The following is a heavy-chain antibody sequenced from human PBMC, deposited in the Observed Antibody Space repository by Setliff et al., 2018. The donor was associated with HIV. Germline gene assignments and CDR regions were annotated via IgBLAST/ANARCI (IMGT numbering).Heavy chain of an antibody. D-gene: IGHD2-15*01. J-gene: IGHJ4*02. Sequence: GESLKISCKGSGYSFTSFWIAWARQMPGKGLEWMGIIYPGDSDTRYSPSFQGQVTISVDKSINTAYLQWSSLKASDTATYYCAREHRLCSGERCVLPDYWGQGTLVTVSS. V-gene: IGHV5-51*01. CDR1: GYSFTSFW. CDR2: IYPGDSDT. CDR3: AREHRLCSGERCVLPDY.